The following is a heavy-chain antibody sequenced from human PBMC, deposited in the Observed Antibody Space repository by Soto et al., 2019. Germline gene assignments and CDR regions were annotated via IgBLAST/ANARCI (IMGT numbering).Heavy chain of an antibody. Sequence: EVQLVESGGGLVQPGRSLRLSCAASGFTFDDYAMHWVRQAPGKGLEWVSGISWNSGSIGYADSVKGRFTISRDNAKNSLYLQMNSLRAMDTALYYCAKDKNWQAEYYFDYWGQVTLVTVSS. CDR1: GFTFDDYA. V-gene: IGHV3-9*01. CDR2: ISWNSGSI. D-gene: IGHD3-10*01. CDR3: AKDKNWQAEYYFDY. J-gene: IGHJ4*02.